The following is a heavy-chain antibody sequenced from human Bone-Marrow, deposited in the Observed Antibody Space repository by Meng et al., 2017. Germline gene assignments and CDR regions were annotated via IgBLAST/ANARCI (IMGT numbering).Heavy chain of an antibody. CDR2: ISSNGGST. V-gene: IGHV3-64*01. J-gene: IGHJ4*02. Sequence: GGSLRLSCAASGFTFSSYWMSWVRQAPGKGLEYVSAISSNGGSTYYANSVKGRFTISRDNSKNTLYLQMGSLRAEDMAVYYCARSGGELPLDYWGQGTLVTVSS. CDR3: ARSGGELPLDY. D-gene: IGHD1-26*01. CDR1: GFTFSSYW.